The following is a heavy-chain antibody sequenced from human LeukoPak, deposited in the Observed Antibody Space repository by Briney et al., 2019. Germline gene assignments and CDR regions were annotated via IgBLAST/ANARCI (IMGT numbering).Heavy chain of an antibody. CDR1: VYTFTDYY. J-gene: IGHJ4*02. V-gene: IGHV1-2*02. CDR3: ARVRRAWGSYRYVAFDY. D-gene: IGHD3-16*02. Sequence: ASVTVSFKGSVYTFTDYYMHWVRQAPGQGLEWMGWINPNSGGTNFAQKLHGRVTMTRETSISTAYMEMSRLRADDTAVYYCARVRRAWGSYRYVAFDYWGQGTLVTVSS. CDR2: INPNSGGT.